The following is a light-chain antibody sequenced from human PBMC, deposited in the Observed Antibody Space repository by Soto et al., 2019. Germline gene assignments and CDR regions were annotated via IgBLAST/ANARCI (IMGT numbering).Light chain of an antibody. CDR3: HQRSNWPPLT. CDR1: QSVGGY. V-gene: IGKV3-11*01. Sequence: EIVLTQSPATLSLSPGESATLSCRASQSVGGYLDWYQQKPGQAPRLLIYDASNRASGIPARFSGSGSGTDFTLTIRRLEAEDLAVYYCHQRSNWPPLTFGGGTKVEIK. CDR2: DAS. J-gene: IGKJ4*01.